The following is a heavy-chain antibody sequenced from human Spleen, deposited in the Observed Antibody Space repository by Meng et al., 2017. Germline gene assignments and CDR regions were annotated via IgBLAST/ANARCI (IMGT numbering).Heavy chain of an antibody. D-gene: IGHD2-15*01. CDR2: ISGSGGST. Sequence: GESLKISCAASGFTFSSYAMSWVRQAPGKGLEWVSAISGSGGSTYYADSVKGRFTISRDNSKNTLYLHVSSLRVEDTDMYYCARDCCSENGPIDHWGQGALVTVSS. V-gene: IGHV3-23*01. CDR3: ARDCCSENGPIDH. J-gene: IGHJ4*02. CDR1: GFTFSSYA.